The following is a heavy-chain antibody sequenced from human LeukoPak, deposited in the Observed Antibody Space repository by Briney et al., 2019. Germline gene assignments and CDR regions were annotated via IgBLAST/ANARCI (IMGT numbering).Heavy chain of an antibody. CDR3: ARRSDSGSDDGEDNFDY. D-gene: IGHD1-26*01. CDR1: GGSINSGTFY. V-gene: IGHV4-39*01. CDR2: MYYDGSS. J-gene: IGHJ4*02. Sequence: SETLSLACTVSGGSINSGTFYWGWIRQPPGKGLEWIGSMYYDGSSYYNPSLKSRVTTSVDTSKNQFSLKLTSVTAADTAVYFCARRSDSGSDDGEDNFDYWGQGTLVTVSS.